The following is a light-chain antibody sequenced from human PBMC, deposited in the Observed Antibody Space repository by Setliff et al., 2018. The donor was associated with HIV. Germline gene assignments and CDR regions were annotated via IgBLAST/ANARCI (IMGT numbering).Light chain of an antibody. V-gene: IGLV2-8*01. Sequence: QSALTQPASVSGSPGQSIAISCTGTSADLGDYNSVSWYQQNPGKAPKLMIYEVRNRPSGVPDRFSGSKSGNTASLTVSGLQAEDEADYYCGSYAGTNNNLYVFGTGTKV. J-gene: IGLJ1*01. CDR2: EVR. CDR3: GSYAGTNNNLYV. CDR1: SADLGDYNS.